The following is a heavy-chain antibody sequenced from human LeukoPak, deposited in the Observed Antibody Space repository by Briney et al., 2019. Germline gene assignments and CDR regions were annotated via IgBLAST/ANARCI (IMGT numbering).Heavy chain of an antibody. Sequence: GGSLRLSCAASGFTFSSYEMNWVRQAPGKELEWISYISSSGSTIHYADSVKGRFTISRDNAKNTLYLQMNSLRAEDRAVYYCARGRNYYNTSRSPLNWFDPWGQGTLVTVSS. J-gene: IGHJ5*02. V-gene: IGHV3-48*03. CDR3: ARGRNYYNTSRSPLNWFDP. CDR2: ISSSGSTI. D-gene: IGHD3-22*01. CDR1: GFTFSSYE.